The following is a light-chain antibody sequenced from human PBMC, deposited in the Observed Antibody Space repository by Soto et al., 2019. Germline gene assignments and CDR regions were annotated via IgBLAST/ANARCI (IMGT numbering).Light chain of an antibody. CDR3: QQYHKWPPVYT. Sequence: EILMTQSPATLSASPGERATLSCRASQSVASALAWYQQKPGQAPRLLIYHASLRATGLPARFSGSGSGTEFTLTISTLQSEDFAIYYCQQYHKWPPVYTFGQGTKLEIK. CDR1: QSVASA. J-gene: IGKJ2*01. CDR2: HAS. V-gene: IGKV3-15*01.